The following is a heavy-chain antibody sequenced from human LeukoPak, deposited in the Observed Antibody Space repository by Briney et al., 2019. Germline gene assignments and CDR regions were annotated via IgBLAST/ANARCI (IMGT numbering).Heavy chain of an antibody. CDR2: IYYSGST. D-gene: IGHD1-26*01. CDR1: GGSISSYY. CDR3: ARYPVGAKYYFDY. Sequence: SETLSLTCTVSGGSISSYYWSWIRQPPGKGLEWIGYIYYSGSTNYNPSLKSRVTISVDTSKNQFSLKLSSVTAADTAVYYCARYPVGAKYYFDYWGQGTLVTVSS. V-gene: IGHV4-59*01. J-gene: IGHJ4*02.